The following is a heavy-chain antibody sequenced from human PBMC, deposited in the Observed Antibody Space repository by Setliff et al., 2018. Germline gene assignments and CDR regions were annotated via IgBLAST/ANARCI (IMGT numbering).Heavy chain of an antibody. CDR1: GASVSGNSYY. J-gene: IGHJ4*02. D-gene: IGHD3-22*01. CDR2: MYYGGGGST. V-gene: IGHV4-39*07. Sequence: PSETLSLTCTVSGASVSGNSYYWGWIRQPPGKGLEWIGSMYYGGGGSTYYNASLKSRVTISVDTSKNQFSLKLNSVTAADTAVYYYARAPRYFDPTGSYFDFWGQGTLVTVSS. CDR3: ARAPRYFDPTGSYFDF.